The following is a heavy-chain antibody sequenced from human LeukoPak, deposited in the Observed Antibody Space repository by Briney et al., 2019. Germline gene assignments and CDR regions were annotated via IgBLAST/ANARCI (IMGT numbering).Heavy chain of an antibody. CDR1: GFTFSDYY. V-gene: IGHV3-11*01. J-gene: IGHJ5*02. Sequence: GGSLRLSCAASGFTFSDYYMSWIRQAPGKGLEWVSYISSSGSTIYYADSVKGRFTISRDNAKNSLYLQMNSLRAEDTAVYYCARDPLGGSGYYYEGSWFDPWGQGTLVTVSS. CDR3: ARDPLGGSGYYYEGSWFDP. D-gene: IGHD3-22*01. CDR2: ISSSGSTI.